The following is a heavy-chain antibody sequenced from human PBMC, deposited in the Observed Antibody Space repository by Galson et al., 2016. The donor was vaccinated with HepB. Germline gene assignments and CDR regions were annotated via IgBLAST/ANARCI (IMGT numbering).Heavy chain of an antibody. D-gene: IGHD1/OR15-1a*01. V-gene: IGHV3-11*01. J-gene: IGHJ3*02. CDR1: GFSFSDSY. Sequence: SLRLSCAASGFSFSDSYTTWIRQAPGKGLEWLSHISGSGSYIHYADSVKGRFTISRDNTKISLFLQMNSLTAEDTAVYYCARYGTIKNLDSFDIWGQGTMVTVSS. CDR3: ARYGTIKNLDSFDI. CDR2: ISGSGSYI.